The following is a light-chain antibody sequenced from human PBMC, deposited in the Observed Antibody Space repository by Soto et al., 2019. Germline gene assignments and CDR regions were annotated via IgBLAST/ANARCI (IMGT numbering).Light chain of an antibody. CDR2: GAS. CDR3: QHYGTAQGLFT. CDR1: QSVSNTY. V-gene: IGKV3-20*01. J-gene: IGKJ3*01. Sequence: EIVLTQSPDTLSLSPGERATLSCRASQSVSNTYLAWYQQKPGQAPRLLIYGASSRATGIPDRFSGSGSGTDFTLTISRLESEEFAVYYCQHYGTAQGLFTFGPGTKVDIK.